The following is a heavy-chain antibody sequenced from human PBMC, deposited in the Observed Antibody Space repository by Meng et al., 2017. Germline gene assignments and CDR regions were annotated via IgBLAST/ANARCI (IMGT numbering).Heavy chain of an antibody. CDR2: INTKTGKP. V-gene: IGHV7-4-1*02. J-gene: IGHJ4*02. D-gene: IGHD6-19*01. CDR3: ARAHSSGWYSFFDY. CDR1: GYAFSTNV. Sequence: VELVQSGCELKEPGASVKVACKASGYAFSTNVMNWVRQAPGQGLEWMGWINTKTGKPTYAQGFTGRLAFSLDTSASTAFLQINSLKAEDTAVYYCARAHSSGWYSFFDYWGQGTLVTVSS.